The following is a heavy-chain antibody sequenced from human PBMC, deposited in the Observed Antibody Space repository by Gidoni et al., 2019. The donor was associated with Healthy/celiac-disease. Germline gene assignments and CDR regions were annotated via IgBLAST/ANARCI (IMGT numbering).Heavy chain of an antibody. CDR3: ARVSLDDSSGYYDY. J-gene: IGHJ4*02. D-gene: IGHD3-22*01. CDR1: GGSISSGDYY. CDR2: IYSSGST. Sequence: QVQLQESGPGLVKPSQTLSLTCTVSGGSISSGDYYWSWIRHPPGKGLELIGYIYSSGSTYYHPSLKSRVTISVNTSKNQFSLKLSSVTAADTAVYYCARVSLDDSSGYYDYWGQGTLVTVSS. V-gene: IGHV4-30-4*01.